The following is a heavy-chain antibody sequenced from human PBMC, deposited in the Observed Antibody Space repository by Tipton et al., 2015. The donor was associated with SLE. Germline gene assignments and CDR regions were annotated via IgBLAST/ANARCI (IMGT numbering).Heavy chain of an antibody. CDR1: GFTFSYSS. CDR2: IGATGVYM. V-gene: IGHV3-21*06. D-gene: IGHD2-2*01. CDR3: ARDQPFSCYDY. Sequence: SLRLSCAASGFTFSYSSLNWVRQAPGKGLEWVSSIGATGVYMFYADSVRGRFTISRDNAKNSLHLQMDILRGEDSAVNYCARDQPFSCYDYWGQGTLVTVSS. J-gene: IGHJ4*02.